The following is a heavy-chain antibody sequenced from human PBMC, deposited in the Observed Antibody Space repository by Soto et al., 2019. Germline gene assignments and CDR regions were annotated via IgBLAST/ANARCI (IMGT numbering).Heavy chain of an antibody. CDR1: GYSLSRDYSY. CDR3: ARELSGYRYGPGEVY. V-gene: IGHV4-30-4*01. D-gene: IGHD5-18*01. J-gene: IGHJ4*02. CDR2: IYYSGST. Sequence: TLSLTCPFSGYSLSRDYSYLRWIRPPPGKGLEWIGYIYYSGSTYSSPSLKSRVTLSLDTSKNQFSLQLTSVTAADTAVYYCARELSGYRYGPGEVYWGQGARVNVSA.